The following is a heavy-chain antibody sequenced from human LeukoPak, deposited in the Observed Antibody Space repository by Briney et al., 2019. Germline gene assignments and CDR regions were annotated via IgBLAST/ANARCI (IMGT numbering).Heavy chain of an antibody. D-gene: IGHD3-10*01. CDR2: ISSSGGST. V-gene: IGHV3-23*01. CDR3: AKGYDYRSGAGSFDY. Sequence: GGSLRLSCAVSGFTFTIYAMSWVRQAPGKGLEWVSAISSSGGSTYYADSVKGRFTISTDNSKNTLYLQMNGLRADDTAVYYCAKGYDYRSGAGSFDYWGQGTLVTVSS. J-gene: IGHJ4*02. CDR1: GFTFTIYA.